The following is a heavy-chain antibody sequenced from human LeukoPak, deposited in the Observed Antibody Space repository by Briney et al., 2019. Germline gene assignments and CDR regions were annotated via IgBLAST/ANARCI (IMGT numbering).Heavy chain of an antibody. Sequence: SETLSLTCTVSGGSISSSSYYWGWIRQPPGKGLEWIGSIYYSGSTYYNPSLKSRVTISVDTSKNQFSLKLSSVTAADTAVYYCARSRGTQRAFDIWGQGTMVTVSS. D-gene: IGHD3-16*01. CDR2: IYYSGST. J-gene: IGHJ3*02. CDR1: GGSISSSSYY. V-gene: IGHV4-39*07. CDR3: ARSRGTQRAFDI.